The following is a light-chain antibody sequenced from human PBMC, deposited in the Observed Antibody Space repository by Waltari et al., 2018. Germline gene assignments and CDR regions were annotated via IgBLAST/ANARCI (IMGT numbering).Light chain of an antibody. Sequence: SYELTQPPSVSVSPGQTASITCTGDNLGNKYASWYQQKPGQSPVLVIYQDTKRPSGIPERFSGSSSGDTATLTISGTQTMDEADYCCQAWDNYTAIFGGGTKLTIL. CDR1: NLGNKY. CDR2: QDT. J-gene: IGLJ2*01. V-gene: IGLV3-1*01. CDR3: QAWDNYTAI.